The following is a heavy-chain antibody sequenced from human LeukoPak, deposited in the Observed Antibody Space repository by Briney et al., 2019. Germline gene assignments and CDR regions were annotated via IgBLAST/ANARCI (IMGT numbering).Heavy chain of an antibody. CDR1: GNTFTNYG. Sequence: ASVKVSCKASGNTFTNYGISWVRQAPGRGLEWMGWISANNDHTYYSQKFQGRVTMTTDTATSTAYMELRSLRSDDTAVYYCARDAYSSSWYYYYGMDVWGQGTTVTVSS. D-gene: IGHD6-13*01. J-gene: IGHJ6*02. CDR2: ISANNDHT. CDR3: ARDAYSSSWYYYYGMDV. V-gene: IGHV1-18*01.